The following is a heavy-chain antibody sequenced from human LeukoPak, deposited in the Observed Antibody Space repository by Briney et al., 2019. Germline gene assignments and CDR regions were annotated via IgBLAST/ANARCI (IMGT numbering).Heavy chain of an antibody. J-gene: IGHJ4*02. CDR3: ARGHHPARLLWFGESREYFDY. V-gene: IGHV1-8*01. CDR1: GYTFTSYD. D-gene: IGHD3-10*01. CDR2: MNPNSGNT. Sequence: ASVKVSCKASGYTFTSYDINWVRQATGQGLEWMGWMNPNSGNTGYAQKFQGRVTMTRNTSISTAYMELSSLRSEDTAVYYCARGHHPARLLWFGESREYFDYWGQGTLVTVSS.